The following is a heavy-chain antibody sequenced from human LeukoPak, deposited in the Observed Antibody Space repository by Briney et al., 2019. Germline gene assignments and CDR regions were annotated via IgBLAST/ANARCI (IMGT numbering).Heavy chain of an antibody. CDR1: GFTASDKD. CDR2: IYSGGRT. CDR3: ARFVTWAFDI. D-gene: IGHD5-18*01. V-gene: IGHV3-53*01. Sequence: PGGSLGLSCAASGFTASDKDMSGVRQAPGEGLEWVLVIYSGGRTNYADSVKGRLTISRDNSKNALYLQMNSLRAEDTAVYYCARFVTWAFDIWGQGTMVTVSS. J-gene: IGHJ3*02.